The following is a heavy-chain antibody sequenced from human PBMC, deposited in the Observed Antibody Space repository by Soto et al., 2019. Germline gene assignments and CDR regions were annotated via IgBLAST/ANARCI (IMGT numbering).Heavy chain of an antibody. CDR2: ISYDGSNK. CDR1: GFTFSSYG. D-gene: IGHD6-13*01. CDR3: AKSVLGIAAAGSDY. J-gene: IGHJ4*02. Sequence: GGSLRLSCAASGFTFSSYGMHWVRQAPGKGLEWVAVISYDGSNKYYADSVKGRFTISRDNSKNTPYLQMNSLRAEDTAVYYCAKSVLGIAAAGSDYWGQGTLVTVSS. V-gene: IGHV3-30*18.